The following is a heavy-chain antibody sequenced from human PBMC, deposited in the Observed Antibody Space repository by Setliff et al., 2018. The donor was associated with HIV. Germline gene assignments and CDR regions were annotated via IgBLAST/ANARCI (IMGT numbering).Heavy chain of an antibody. D-gene: IGHD3-9*01. CDR3: ARDSSEYYDILTGEYHNMDV. J-gene: IGHJ6*03. Sequence: ASVKVSCKASGYTFTNYAIHWVRQAPGQGLEWMGWINTNTGNPTYAQGFTGQFVFSLDTSVSSTYLEISGPKVEDSAVYYCARDSSEYYDILTGEYHNMDVWGKGTSVTVSS. V-gene: IGHV7-4-1*02. CDR2: INTNTGNP. CDR1: GYTFTNYA.